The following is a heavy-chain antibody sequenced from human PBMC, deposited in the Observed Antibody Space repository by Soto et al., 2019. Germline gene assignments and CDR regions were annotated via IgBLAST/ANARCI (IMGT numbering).Heavy chain of an antibody. D-gene: IGHD2-15*01. Sequence: EKTSETLSLTCTVSGGSISSYYWTWIRQPPGKGLEWIGYIYYSGSTNYNPSLKSRVTISVDTSKNQFSLKLSSVTAADTAMYYCARLWVQGKYCSGDSRYSGLDYWGQGTLVTVSS. CDR3: ARLWVQGKYCSGDSRYSGLDY. CDR1: GGSISSYY. CDR2: IYYSGST. V-gene: IGHV4-59*08. J-gene: IGHJ4*02.